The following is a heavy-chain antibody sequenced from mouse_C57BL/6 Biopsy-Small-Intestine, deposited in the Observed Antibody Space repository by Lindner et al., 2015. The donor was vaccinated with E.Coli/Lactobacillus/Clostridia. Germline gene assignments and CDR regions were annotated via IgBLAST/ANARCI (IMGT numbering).Heavy chain of an antibody. CDR2: IRPNSSTT. Sequence: SVKVSCKASGYTLTDYHVHWVRQAPGQGLEWMGWIRPNSSTTHYVWKFQGRITMTRDTSISTAYLELSRLTLDDTAVYYCVGEDYGGTYVGNHWGQGTLVTVS. CDR3: VGEDYGGTYVGNH. CDR1: GYTLTDYH. V-gene: IGHV1S61*01. D-gene: IGHD1-1*02. J-gene: IGHJ3*01.